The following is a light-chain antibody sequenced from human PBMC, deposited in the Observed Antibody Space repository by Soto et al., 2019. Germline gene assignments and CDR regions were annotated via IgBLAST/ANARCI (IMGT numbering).Light chain of an antibody. CDR3: QHYSASPLP. CDR1: QSVRSN. V-gene: IGKV3-15*01. J-gene: IGKJ4*01. CDR2: SAS. Sequence: EIVMTQSPATLSVSPGERATLFCRASQSVRSNFLAWYQQKPGQAPRLLIYSASTRGTDIPARFSGSGSGTDFTLTISSLNSEDFAVYYYQHYSASPLPLGGGTKVEIK.